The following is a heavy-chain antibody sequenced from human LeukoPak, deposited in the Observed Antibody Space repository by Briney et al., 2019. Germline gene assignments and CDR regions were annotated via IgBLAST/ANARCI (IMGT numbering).Heavy chain of an antibody. CDR3: ARLSHNYETGAYNSYFDY. CDR1: GGSMSDYY. J-gene: IGHJ4*02. Sequence: SETLSLACTVSGGSMSDYYWSWIRQPPGKGLEYIGYIYYSGSTNYNPSLNSRVTISVDTSKNRFSLKLSSVTAADTAVYYCARLSHNYETGAYNSYFDYWGQGTLVTVSS. V-gene: IGHV4-59*01. CDR2: IYYSGST. D-gene: IGHD5-24*01.